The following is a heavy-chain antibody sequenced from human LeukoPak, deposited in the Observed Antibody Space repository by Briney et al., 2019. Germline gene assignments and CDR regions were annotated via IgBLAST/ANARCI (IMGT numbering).Heavy chain of an antibody. CDR1: GGSISSYY. CDR2: IHYSGST. J-gene: IGHJ3*02. D-gene: IGHD3-3*01. CDR3: ARDSKPGDFWSGYVDAFDI. V-gene: IGHV4-59*01. Sequence: SETLSLTCTVSGGSISSYYWSWIRQPPGRGLEWIGYIHYSGSTNYNPSLKSRVTISVDTSKNQFSLKLSSVTAADTAVYYCARDSKPGDFWSGYVDAFDIWGQGTMVTVSS.